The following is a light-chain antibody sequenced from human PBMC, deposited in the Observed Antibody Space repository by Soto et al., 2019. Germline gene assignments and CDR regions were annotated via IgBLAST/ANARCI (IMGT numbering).Light chain of an antibody. CDR2: SGS. CDR3: QEYKNWPRGT. J-gene: IGKJ5*01. Sequence: EIVMTQSPVTLSVSPGETATLSCRASQTISRNLAWYQQKPGQAPRLLIYSGSTRATGIPARFSGSGSETVFTLTISSLQSEDFAVYFCQEYKNWPRGTFGQGTRLEI. CDR1: QTISRN. V-gene: IGKV3-15*01.